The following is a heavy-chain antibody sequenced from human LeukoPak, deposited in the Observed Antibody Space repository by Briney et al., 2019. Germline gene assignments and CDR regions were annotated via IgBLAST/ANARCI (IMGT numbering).Heavy chain of an antibody. D-gene: IGHD5-24*01. V-gene: IGHV3-7*01. Sequence: GGSLRLSCAASGFTFSSYWMSWVRQAPGKGLEGVANIKQDGSEKYYVDSVKGGFTISRDNATTSLYLQMNILRAEDTAVYYCARVRRGGYNYLYYYYYMDVWGKGTTVTVSS. CDR3: ARVRRGGYNYLYYYYYMDV. J-gene: IGHJ6*03. CDR1: GFTFSSYW. CDR2: IKQDGSEK.